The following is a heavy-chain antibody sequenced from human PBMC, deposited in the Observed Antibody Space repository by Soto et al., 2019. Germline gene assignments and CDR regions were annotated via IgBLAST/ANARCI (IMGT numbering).Heavy chain of an antibody. CDR3: ARGLVIRPYYYHGMDV. V-gene: IGHV4-31*03. Sequence: PSETLSLTCTVSGGSISSSGYYWSWIRQHPGKGLEWIGYIYYSGSTYYNPSLKSRVTISVDTSKNQFSLKLSSVTAADTVVYYCARGLVIRPYYYHGMDVWGQGTTVTVS. J-gene: IGHJ6*02. CDR1: GGSISSSGYY. CDR2: IYYSGST. D-gene: IGHD3-9*01.